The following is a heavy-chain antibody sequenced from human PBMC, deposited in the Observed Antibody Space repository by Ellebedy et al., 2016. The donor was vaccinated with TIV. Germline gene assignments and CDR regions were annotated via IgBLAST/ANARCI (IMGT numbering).Heavy chain of an antibody. Sequence: GESLKISCAASGFTFSSYSMNWVRQAPGKGLEWVSYISSSSSTIYYADSVKGRFTISRDNAKNSLYLQMNSLRDEDTAVYYCASGGRGYSYGVDWYFDLWGRGTLVTVSS. CDR3: ASGGRGYSYGVDWYFDL. J-gene: IGHJ2*01. CDR1: GFTFSSYS. CDR2: ISSSSSTI. D-gene: IGHD5-18*01. V-gene: IGHV3-48*02.